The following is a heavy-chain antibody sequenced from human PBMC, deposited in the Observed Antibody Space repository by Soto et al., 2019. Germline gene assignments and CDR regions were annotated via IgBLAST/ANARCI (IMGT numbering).Heavy chain of an antibody. Sequence: QVKLVQSGAEVKKPGSSVKVSCKASGGTFSSYAISWVRQAPGQGLEWMGGIIPIFGTANYAQKFQSRVTITADESTRTAHMELSSLRSEDTAVYFCARDAPPSMWERGYYLDYWGQGPLVTVSS. J-gene: IGHJ4*02. CDR1: GGTFSSYA. D-gene: IGHD1-1*01. V-gene: IGHV1-69*01. CDR2: IIPIFGTA. CDR3: ARDAPPSMWERGYYLDY.